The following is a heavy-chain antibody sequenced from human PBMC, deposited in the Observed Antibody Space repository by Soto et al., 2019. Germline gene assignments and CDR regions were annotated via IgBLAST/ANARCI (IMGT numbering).Heavy chain of an antibody. J-gene: IGHJ4*02. Sequence: HSGGSLRLSCAASGFTFSAYWMSWVRQPPGKGLEWVANIKEDGSVKYYVDSVKGRFTISRDNAKNSLFLQMESLRAEDTAVYYCAKDRSSRYAFDYWGQGTLVTVSS. D-gene: IGHD2-2*01. V-gene: IGHV3-7*01. CDR2: IKEDGSVK. CDR3: AKDRSSRYAFDY. CDR1: GFTFSAYW.